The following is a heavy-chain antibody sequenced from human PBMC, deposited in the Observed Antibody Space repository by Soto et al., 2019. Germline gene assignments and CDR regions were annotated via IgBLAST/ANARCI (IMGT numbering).Heavy chain of an antibody. J-gene: IGHJ4*02. CDR2: INAGNGNT. CDR1: GYTFTNYA. Sequence: ASVKVSCKASGYTFTNYAMHWVRQAPGQRLEWMGWINAGNGNTKYSQKFQGRVIITRDTSASTAYMELSSLRSEDTAVYYCARGSGYYYWDDYWGQGTLVTVSS. CDR3: ARGSGYYYWDDY. V-gene: IGHV1-3*01. D-gene: IGHD3-22*01.